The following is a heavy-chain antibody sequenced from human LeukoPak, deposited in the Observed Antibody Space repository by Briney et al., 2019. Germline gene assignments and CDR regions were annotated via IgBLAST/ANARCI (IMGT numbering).Heavy chain of an antibody. CDR3: TRTMVRGVVPDYYYYGMDV. Sequence: PGGSLRLSCTAPGFTFGDYAMSWVRQAPGKGLEWVGFIRSKAYGGTTEYAASVKGRFTISRDDSKSVAYLQMNSLKTEDTAVYYCTRTMVRGVVPDYYYYGMDVWGKGTTVTVSS. CDR1: GFTFGDYA. D-gene: IGHD3-10*01. J-gene: IGHJ6*04. V-gene: IGHV3-49*04. CDR2: IRSKAYGGTT.